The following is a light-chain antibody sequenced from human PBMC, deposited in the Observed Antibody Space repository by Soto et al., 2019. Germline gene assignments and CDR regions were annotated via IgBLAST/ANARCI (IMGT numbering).Light chain of an antibody. CDR2: DAT. CDR3: QQSSSTPLT. V-gene: IGKV1-39*01. Sequence: DIQMTQSPSSLSASVGDRVTITCRASQSISSYLNWYQQKPGKAPKLLIYDATSLQRGVPSRFSGSGSGTDFTLTISSLQPEEFATYYCQQSSSTPLTLGGGTKVEIK. J-gene: IGKJ4*01. CDR1: QSISSY.